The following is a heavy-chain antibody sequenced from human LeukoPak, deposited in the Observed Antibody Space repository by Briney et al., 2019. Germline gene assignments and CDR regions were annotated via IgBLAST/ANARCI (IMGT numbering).Heavy chain of an antibody. V-gene: IGHV3-23*01. D-gene: IGHD2-2*01. J-gene: IGHJ6*03. CDR2: ISGSGSNT. Sequence: PGGSLRLSCAASGFTFSSYEMHWVRQAPGKGLEWVSLISGSGSNTNYADSVKGRFTIFRDNSKNTLYMQMNSLRAEDTAVYYCAKTRGSSFYYYMDVWGRGTTVTISS. CDR3: AKTRGSSFYYYMDV. CDR1: GFTFSSYE.